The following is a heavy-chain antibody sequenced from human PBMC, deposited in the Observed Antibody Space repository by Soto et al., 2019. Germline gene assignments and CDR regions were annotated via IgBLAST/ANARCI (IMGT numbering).Heavy chain of an antibody. D-gene: IGHD5-12*01. CDR1: GDSVSSNSSA. CDR2: TYYRSKWYN. CDR3: ARVTIVATIWAFDY. J-gene: IGHJ4*02. V-gene: IGHV6-1*01. Sequence: SQTLSLTFAISGDSVSSNSSAWNCISQCPSRGLEWLGRTYYRSKWYNDYAVSVKSRITINPDTSKNQFSLQLNSVTPEDTAVYYCARVTIVATIWAFDYWGQGTLVTVSS.